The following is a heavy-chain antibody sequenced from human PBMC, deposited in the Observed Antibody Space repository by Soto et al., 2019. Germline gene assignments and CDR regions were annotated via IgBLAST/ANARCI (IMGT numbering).Heavy chain of an antibody. D-gene: IGHD3-16*02. CDR2: IYYSGST. J-gene: IGHJ5*02. Sequence: SETLSLTCTVSGGSISSYYWGWSRQPPGKGLEWIGYIYYSGSTYYNPSLKSRVTISVDTSKNQFSLKLSSVTAADTAVYYCAREFRGYDYVWGSYRHNWCDPWGEGTLVTVSS. V-gene: IGHV4-30-4*08. CDR3: AREFRGYDYVWGSYRHNWCDP. CDR1: GGSISSYY.